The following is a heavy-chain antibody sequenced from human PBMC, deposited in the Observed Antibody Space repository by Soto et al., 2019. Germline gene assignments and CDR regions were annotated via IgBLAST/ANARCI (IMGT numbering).Heavy chain of an antibody. D-gene: IGHD6-19*01. V-gene: IGHV3-48*03. CDR2: ISSSGSTI. CDR3: AREDSSGWPYYFDY. Sequence: VGSLRLSCAASGFTFSSYEMNWVRQAPGKGLEWVSYISSSGSTIYYADSVKGRFTISRDSAKNSLYLQMNSLRAEDTAVYYCAREDSSGWPYYFDYWGQGTLVTVSS. CDR1: GFTFSSYE. J-gene: IGHJ4*02.